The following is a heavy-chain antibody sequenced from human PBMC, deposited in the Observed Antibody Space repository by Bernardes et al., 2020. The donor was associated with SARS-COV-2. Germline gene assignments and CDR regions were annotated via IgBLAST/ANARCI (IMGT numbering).Heavy chain of an antibody. Sequence: SLRLSCAASGFTVSSNYMSWVRQAPGKGLEWVSVIYSGGSTYYADSVKGRFTISRDNSKNTLYLQMNSLRAEDTAVYYCAREGGYCSGGSCLPGYWGQGTLVTVSS. CDR3: AREGGYCSGGSCLPGY. CDR2: IYSGGST. V-gene: IGHV3-53*01. J-gene: IGHJ4*02. CDR1: GFTVSSNY. D-gene: IGHD2-15*01.